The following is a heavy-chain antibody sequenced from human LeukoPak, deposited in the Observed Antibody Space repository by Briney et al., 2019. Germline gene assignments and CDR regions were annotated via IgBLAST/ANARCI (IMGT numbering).Heavy chain of an antibody. J-gene: IGHJ4*02. Sequence: SETLSLTCTVSGGSISSGDYYWSWIRQPPGKGLEWIGYIYYSGSTYYNPSLKSRVTISVDTSKSQFSLKLSSVTAADTAVYYCARVPVSTVYFDYWGQGTLVTVSS. CDR1: GGSISSGDYY. V-gene: IGHV4-30-4*01. D-gene: IGHD4-17*01. CDR2: IYYSGST. CDR3: ARVPVSTVYFDY.